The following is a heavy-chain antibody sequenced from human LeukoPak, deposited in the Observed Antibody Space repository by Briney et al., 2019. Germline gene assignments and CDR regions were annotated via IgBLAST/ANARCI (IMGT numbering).Heavy chain of an antibody. Sequence: SQTLSLTCAISGDSVSSNSAAWNWIRQSPSRGLEWLGRTYYRSKGYNDYAVSVKSRITINPDTSKNQFSLQLNSVTPEDTAVYYCARAQTYCSSTSCYYYYGMDVWGQGTTVTVSS. V-gene: IGHV6-1*01. CDR1: GDSVSSNSAA. J-gene: IGHJ6*02. D-gene: IGHD2-2*01. CDR2: TYYRSKGYN. CDR3: ARAQTYCSSTSCYYYYGMDV.